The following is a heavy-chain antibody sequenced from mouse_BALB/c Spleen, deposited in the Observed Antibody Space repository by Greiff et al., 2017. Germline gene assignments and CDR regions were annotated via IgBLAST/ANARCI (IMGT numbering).Heavy chain of an antibody. J-gene: IGHJ4*01. V-gene: IGHV1-54*01. Sequence: VQLQQSGAELVRPGTSVKVSCKASGYAFTNYLIEWVKQRPGQGLEWIGVINPGSGGTNYNEKFKGKATLAADKSANTAYLQLSSLTSDDSAVYFCARFGKDYAMDYWGQGTSVTVSS. D-gene: IGHD1-1*01. CDR1: GYAFTNYL. CDR3: ARFGKDYAMDY. CDR2: INPGSGGT.